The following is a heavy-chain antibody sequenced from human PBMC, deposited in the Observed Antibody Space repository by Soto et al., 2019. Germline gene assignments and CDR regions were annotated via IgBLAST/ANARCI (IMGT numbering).Heavy chain of an antibody. Sequence: GGSLRLSCAASGFTFSSYAMSWVRQAPGKGLEWVSAISGSGSNTYYADSVKGRFTISRDNSKNTLYLQMNSLRAEDTAVYYCAKSVYNWNDGFFDYWGQGTLVTVSS. J-gene: IGHJ4*02. CDR3: AKSVYNWNDGFFDY. CDR1: GFTFSSYA. V-gene: IGHV3-23*01. D-gene: IGHD1-1*01. CDR2: ISGSGSNT.